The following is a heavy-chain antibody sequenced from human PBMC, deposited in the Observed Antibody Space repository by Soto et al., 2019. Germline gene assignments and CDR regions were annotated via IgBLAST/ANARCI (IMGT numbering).Heavy chain of an antibody. CDR1: GFTFSTYA. D-gene: IGHD6-19*01. Sequence: EVQLLESGGGLVQPGGSLRLSCAASGFTFSTYAMNWGRQAPGKGLEWVSGISGSVDSTYYADSVKGRFTVSRDNSKNALYLQMNSLRAEDTAVFYCPKERSSGWSFDYWGQGTLVTVSS. CDR3: PKERSSGWSFDY. J-gene: IGHJ4*02. CDR2: ISGSVDST. V-gene: IGHV3-23*01.